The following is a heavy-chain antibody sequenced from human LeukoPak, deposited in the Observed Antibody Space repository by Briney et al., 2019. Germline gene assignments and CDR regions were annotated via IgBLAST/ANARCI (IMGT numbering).Heavy chain of an antibody. CDR3: ARHSDRLQSGENAFDI. D-gene: IGHD4-11*01. J-gene: IGHJ3*02. CDR2: IYYSGSN. V-gene: IGHV4-39*01. Sequence: SETLSLTCTVSGSSISNNNYYWGWISQPPGQGLEWIATIYYSGSNYYNPSLQSRVTISVDTSKNQFSLKLSSVIAADTAVYYCARHSDRLQSGENAFDIWGQGTLVTVSS. CDR1: GSSISNNNYY.